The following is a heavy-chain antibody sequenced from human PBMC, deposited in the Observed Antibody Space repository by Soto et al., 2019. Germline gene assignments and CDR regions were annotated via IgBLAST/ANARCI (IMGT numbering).Heavy chain of an antibody. CDR3: AKDKSHYGGNFVFDH. CDR2: ISWNSGSI. D-gene: IGHD4-17*01. Sequence: EVQLVESGGGLVQPGRSLRLSCAASGFTFDDYAMHWVRQAPGKGLEWVSGISWNSGSIGYADSVKGRFTVSRDNAKNSLYLQMNSLRAEDTALYYCAKDKSHYGGNFVFDHWGQGTLVTVSS. V-gene: IGHV3-9*01. J-gene: IGHJ4*02. CDR1: GFTFDDYA.